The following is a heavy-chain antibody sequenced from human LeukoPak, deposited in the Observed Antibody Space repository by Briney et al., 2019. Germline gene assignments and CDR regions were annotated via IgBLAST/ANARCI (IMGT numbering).Heavy chain of an antibody. Sequence: AGGSLRLSCAASGFTFSSYSMNWVRQAPGKGLEWVSYISSSSSTIYYADSVKGRFTISRDNAKNSLYLQMNSLRAEDTAVYYCARAAIAAARIYYYMDVWGKGTTVTVSS. CDR2: ISSSSSTI. D-gene: IGHD6-13*01. CDR1: GFTFSSYS. CDR3: ARAAIAAARIYYYMDV. V-gene: IGHV3-48*01. J-gene: IGHJ6*03.